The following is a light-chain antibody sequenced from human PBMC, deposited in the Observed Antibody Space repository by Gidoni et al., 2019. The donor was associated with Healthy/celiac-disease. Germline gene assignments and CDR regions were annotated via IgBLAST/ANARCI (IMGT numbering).Light chain of an antibody. CDR2: EVS. V-gene: IGLV2-8*01. Sequence: QSALTQPPSASGSPGQSVPISCTGNSSDVGGYNDVSWYQQHPGKAPQLMIYEVSKRPSGVPDRFSGSKSGNTASLTVSGLQAEDEADYYCSSYAGSNNLVFGGGTKLTVL. CDR1: SSDVGGYND. CDR3: SSYAGSNNLV. J-gene: IGLJ2*01.